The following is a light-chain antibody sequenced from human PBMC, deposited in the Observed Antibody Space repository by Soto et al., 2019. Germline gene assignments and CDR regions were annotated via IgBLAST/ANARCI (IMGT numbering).Light chain of an antibody. CDR1: SSNIGAGYD. Sequence: QSVLTQPPSVSEAPGQRVTISCTGSSSNIGAGYDVHWYQQLPGTAPKLLIYGNSNRPSGLPDRFSGSKSGTSASLAITGLQAEDEADYYCQSYDSSLSGYVFGTGTKLTVL. V-gene: IGLV1-40*01. CDR3: QSYDSSLSGYV. J-gene: IGLJ1*01. CDR2: GNS.